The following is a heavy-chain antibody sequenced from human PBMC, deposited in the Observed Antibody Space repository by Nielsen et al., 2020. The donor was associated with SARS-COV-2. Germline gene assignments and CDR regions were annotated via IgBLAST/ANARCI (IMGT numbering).Heavy chain of an antibody. Sequence: GESLKISCAASGFTFSSYSMNWVRQAPGKGLEWVSYISSSSTIYYADSVKGRFTISRDNAKNSLYLQMNSLRDEDTAVYYCARDSGFMGSGDYWGQGTLVTVSS. J-gene: IGHJ4*02. CDR3: ARDSGFMGSGDY. D-gene: IGHD6-25*01. V-gene: IGHV3-48*02. CDR1: GFTFSSYS. CDR2: ISSSSTI.